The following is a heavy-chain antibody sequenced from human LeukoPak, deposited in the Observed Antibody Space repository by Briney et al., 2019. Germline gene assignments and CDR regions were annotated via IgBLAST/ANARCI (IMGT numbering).Heavy chain of an antibody. CDR2: TSSNGGST. CDR1: GFTFSSYA. Sequence: GGSLRLSCAASGFTFSSYAMHWVRQAPGKGLEYVSATSSNGGSTYYANSVKGRFTISRDNSKNTLYLQMGSLRAEDMAVYYCARDRGAYDSSGSFDYWGQGTLVTVSS. J-gene: IGHJ4*02. V-gene: IGHV3-64*01. D-gene: IGHD3-22*01. CDR3: ARDRGAYDSSGSFDY.